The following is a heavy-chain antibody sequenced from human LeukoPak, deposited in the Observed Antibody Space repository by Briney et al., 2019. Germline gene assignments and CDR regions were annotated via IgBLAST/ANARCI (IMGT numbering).Heavy chain of an antibody. Sequence: GGSLRLSCAVSGFTFSDTYMTWIRQAPGKGLESLSYISPSGTDISYADSVKGRFTISRDNAKNSLYLQMNSLRVEDTAVYYCARVTGYYYDSSGYSDYWGQGTLVTVSS. J-gene: IGHJ4*02. CDR1: GFTFSDTY. CDR2: ISPSGTDI. D-gene: IGHD3-22*01. V-gene: IGHV3-11*01. CDR3: ARVTGYYYDSSGYSDY.